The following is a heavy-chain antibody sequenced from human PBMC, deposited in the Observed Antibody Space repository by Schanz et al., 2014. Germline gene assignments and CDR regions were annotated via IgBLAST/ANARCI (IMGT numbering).Heavy chain of an antibody. Sequence: EFQLVESGGGLVQPGGSLKLTCVASEFTFSSYWMTWFRQAPGKGLEWVSSISVSGDRTYYGDSVKGRFTISRDNSKNTLYLQMNSLRAEDTAVYYCARGSGTFDSWGQGTLVTVSS. J-gene: IGHJ4*02. CDR1: EFTFSSYW. CDR3: ARGSGTFDS. CDR2: ISVSGDRT. D-gene: IGHD3-3*01. V-gene: IGHV3-23*04.